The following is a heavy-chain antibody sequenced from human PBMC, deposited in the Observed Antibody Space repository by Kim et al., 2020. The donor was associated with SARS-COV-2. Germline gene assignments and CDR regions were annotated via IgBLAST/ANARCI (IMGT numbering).Heavy chain of an antibody. J-gene: IGHJ4*02. CDR3: AKDDISGYSSGWYRGGVDY. D-gene: IGHD6-19*01. CDR1: GFTFSSYA. V-gene: IGHV3-23*01. Sequence: GGSLRLSCAASGFTFSSYAMSWVRQAPGKGLEWVSAISGSGGSTYYADSVKGRFTISRDNSKNTLYLQMNSLRAEDTAVYYCAKDDISGYSSGWYRGGVDYWGQGTLVTVSS. CDR2: ISGSGGST.